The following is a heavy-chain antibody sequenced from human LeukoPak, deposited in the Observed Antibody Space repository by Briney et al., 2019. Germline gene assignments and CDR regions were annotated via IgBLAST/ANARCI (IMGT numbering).Heavy chain of an antibody. J-gene: IGHJ6*03. CDR1: GGSISSGRYY. CDR3: ARGVTVTIIYYYYYMDV. D-gene: IGHD4-17*01. V-gene: IGHV4-61*02. Sequence: SETLSLTCTVSGGSISSGRYYWSWIRQPAGKGLEWIGRIYTSGSTNYNPSLKSRVTISVDTSKNQFSLKLSSVTAADTAVYYCARGVTVTIIYYYYYMDVWGKGTTVTVSS. CDR2: IYTSGST.